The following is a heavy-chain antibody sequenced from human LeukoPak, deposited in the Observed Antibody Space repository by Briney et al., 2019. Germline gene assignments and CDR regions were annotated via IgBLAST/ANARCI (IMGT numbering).Heavy chain of an antibody. Sequence: GGSLRLSCGASGFSFSSYWMHWVRQAPGKGLMWVSRVNNDGSSTTYADSVEGRFTISRDNARNTLYLQMNSLRAEDTAVYYCARDLISDYYDSSGYYGPFDYWGQGTLVTVSS. CDR2: VNNDGSST. CDR1: GFSFSSYW. V-gene: IGHV3-74*01. J-gene: IGHJ4*02. D-gene: IGHD3-22*01. CDR3: ARDLISDYYDSSGYYGPFDY.